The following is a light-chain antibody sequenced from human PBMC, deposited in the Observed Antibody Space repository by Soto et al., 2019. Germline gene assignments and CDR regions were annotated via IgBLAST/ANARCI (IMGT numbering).Light chain of an antibody. CDR1: QGIRSY. Sequence: VIWMTQSPSLLSASTGDRVTISCRMSQGIRSYLAWYQQKPGKAPELLIYAASTLQSGVPSRFSGSGSGTDFTLTISCLQSEDFATYYCQQYYSFPFTFGQGTKVEIK. V-gene: IGKV1D-8*01. CDR2: AAS. CDR3: QQYYSFPFT. J-gene: IGKJ1*01.